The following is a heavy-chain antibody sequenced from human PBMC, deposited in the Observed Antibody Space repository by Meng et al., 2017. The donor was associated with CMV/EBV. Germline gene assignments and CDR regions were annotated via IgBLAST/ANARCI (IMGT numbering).Heavy chain of an antibody. J-gene: IGHJ6*02. Sequence: GGSLRLSCKGSGYSFTSYWIGWVRQMPGKGLEWMGIIYPGYSDTRYSPSFQGQVTISADKSISTAYLQWSSLKASDTAMYYCARSFRFGHSSPTGYYYYGMDVWGQGTTVTVSS. V-gene: IGHV5-51*01. CDR2: IYPGYSDT. CDR3: ARSFRFGHSSPTGYYYYGMDV. D-gene: IGHD6-13*01. CDR1: GYSFTSYW.